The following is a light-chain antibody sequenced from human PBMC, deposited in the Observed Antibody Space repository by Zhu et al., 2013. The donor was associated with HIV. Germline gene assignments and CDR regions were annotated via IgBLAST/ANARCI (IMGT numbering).Light chain of an antibody. CDR2: EVT. Sequence: QSALTQPASVSGSPGQSITISCTGTSSDVEGYNLVSWYQQYPDKAPKLLIYEVTQRSSGVSLRFSGSKSGATASLTVSGLQAEDEADYYCCSYTGSSTLIFGGGTHLTVL. V-gene: IGLV2-23*02. CDR1: SSDVEGYNL. CDR3: CSYTGSSTLI. J-gene: IGLJ2*01.